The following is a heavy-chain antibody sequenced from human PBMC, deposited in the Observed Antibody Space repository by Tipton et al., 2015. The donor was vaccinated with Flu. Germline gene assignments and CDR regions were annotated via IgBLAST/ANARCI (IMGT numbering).Heavy chain of an antibody. CDR2: INHSGST. CDR3: ARGVLLWFGATIGFQH. J-gene: IGHJ1*01. Sequence: GLVKPSETLSLTCAVYGGSFSGYYWSWIRQPPGKGLEWIGEINHSGSTNYNPSLKSRVTISVDTSKNQFSLKLSSVTAADTAVYYCARGVLLWFGATIGFQHWGQGTLVTVSS. CDR1: GGSFSGYY. V-gene: IGHV4-34*01. D-gene: IGHD3-10*01.